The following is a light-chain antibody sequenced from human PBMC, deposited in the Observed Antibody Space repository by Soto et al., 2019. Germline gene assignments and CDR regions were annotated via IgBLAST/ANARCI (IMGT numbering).Light chain of an antibody. J-gene: IGKJ1*01. CDR3: QQYNSYWP. CDR1: QSISSW. CDR2: DAS. V-gene: IGKV1-5*01. Sequence: DIQMTQSPSPLAASVGDRVTITCRASQSISSWLAWYQQKPGQAPKLLIYDASSLEGGVPSWFSGRGSGTEFTPTSSRLQPDDFANYYCQQYNSYWPFGQGTKVEIK.